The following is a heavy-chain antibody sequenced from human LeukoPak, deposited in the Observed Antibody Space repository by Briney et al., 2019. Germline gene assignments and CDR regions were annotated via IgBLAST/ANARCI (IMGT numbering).Heavy chain of an antibody. V-gene: IGHV4-39*01. Sequence: KTSETLSLTCAVSGGSISSSSYYWGWIRQPPGKGLEWIGSIYYTGSTYYNPSLKSRVTISVDTSKNQFSLKLSSVTAADTAVYYCARRARIGFDPWGQGTLVTVSS. D-gene: IGHD3-22*01. CDR1: GGSISSSSYY. CDR2: IYYTGST. CDR3: ARRARIGFDP. J-gene: IGHJ5*02.